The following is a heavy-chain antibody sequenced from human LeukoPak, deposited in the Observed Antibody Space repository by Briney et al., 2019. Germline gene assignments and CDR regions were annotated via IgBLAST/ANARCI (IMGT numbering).Heavy chain of an antibody. Sequence: SQTLSLTCTLSGGSISSGGYYWSWIRQHPGKGLEWIGYNYYSGSTYYNPSLKSRVTISVDTSKYQFSLKLSSVTAADTAVYYCARDLKGGYFDYWGQGTLVTVSS. J-gene: IGHJ4*02. CDR1: GGSISSGGYY. CDR2: NYYSGST. CDR3: ARDLKGGYFDY. D-gene: IGHD1-26*01. V-gene: IGHV4-31*03.